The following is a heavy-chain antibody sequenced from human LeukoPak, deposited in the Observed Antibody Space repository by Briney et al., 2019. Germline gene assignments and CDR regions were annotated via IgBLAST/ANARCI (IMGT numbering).Heavy chain of an antibody. Sequence: GGSLRLSCAASGFTFSSYWMSWVRQAPGKGLEWVANIKQDGSEKNYVDSVKGRFTISRDNAKTSLYLQMNSLRAEDTAVYYCARVMLLEQWLPAVDYYYYGMDVWGQGTTVTVSS. J-gene: IGHJ6*02. CDR1: GFTFSSYW. V-gene: IGHV3-7*01. CDR2: IKQDGSEK. D-gene: IGHD6-19*01. CDR3: ARVMLLEQWLPAVDYYYYGMDV.